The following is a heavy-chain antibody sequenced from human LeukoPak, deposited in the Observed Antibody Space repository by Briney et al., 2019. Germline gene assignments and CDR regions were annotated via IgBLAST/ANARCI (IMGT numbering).Heavy chain of an antibody. J-gene: IGHJ6*02. D-gene: IGHD2-15*01. Sequence: SETLSLTCAVYGGSFSGYYWSWIRQPPGKGLEWIGEINHSGGTNYNPSLKSRVTMSVDTSKNQFSLKLSSVTAADTAVYYCARAGGYCSGGSCYSDYYYYYGMDVWGQGTTVTVSS. CDR1: GGSFSGYY. V-gene: IGHV4-34*01. CDR3: ARAGGYCSGGSCYSDYYYYYGMDV. CDR2: INHSGGT.